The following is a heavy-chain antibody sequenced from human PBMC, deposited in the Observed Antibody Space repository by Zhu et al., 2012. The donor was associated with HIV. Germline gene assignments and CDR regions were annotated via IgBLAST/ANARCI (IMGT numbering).Heavy chain of an antibody. CDR1: GGSFSGYY. D-gene: IGHD2-8*01. Sequence: QVQLQQWGAGLLKPSETLSLTCAVYGGSFSGYYWSWIRQPPGKGLEWIGEINHSGSTNYNPSLKSRVTISVDTSKNQFSLKLSSVTAADTAVYYCARHFARDGVDYWGQGTLVTVSS. CDR2: INHSGST. J-gene: IGHJ4*02. CDR3: ARHFARDGVDY. V-gene: IGHV4-34*01.